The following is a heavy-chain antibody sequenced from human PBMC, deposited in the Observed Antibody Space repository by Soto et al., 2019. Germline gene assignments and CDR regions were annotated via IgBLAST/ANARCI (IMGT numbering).Heavy chain of an antibody. CDR3: ARDKQVARYGMDV. D-gene: IGHD2-15*01. J-gene: IGHJ6*02. CDR2: IIPIFGTA. CDR1: GGTFSSYA. Sequence: GASVKVSCKASGGTFSSYAISWVRQAPGQGLEWMGGIIPIFGTANYAQKFQGRVTITADKSPSTAYMELSSLRSEDTAVYYCARDKQVARYGMDVWGQGTTVTVSS. V-gene: IGHV1-69*06.